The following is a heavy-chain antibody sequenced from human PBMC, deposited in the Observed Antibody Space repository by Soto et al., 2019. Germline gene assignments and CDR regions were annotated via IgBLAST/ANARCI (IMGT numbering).Heavy chain of an antibody. CDR1: GGFISNYY. CDR3: ARGGVVVVSYALDA. Sequence: QVQLQESGPGLVKPSETLTLTCSVSGGFISNYYWTWIRQSPGKGLEWIGYVYNSGSTKYNPSLKSRVSISIDTCKNQFSLKLSSVTAADTAVYYCARGGVVVVSYALDAWGQVTTVTVSS. D-gene: IGHD2-15*01. CDR2: VYNSGST. J-gene: IGHJ6*02. V-gene: IGHV4-59*01.